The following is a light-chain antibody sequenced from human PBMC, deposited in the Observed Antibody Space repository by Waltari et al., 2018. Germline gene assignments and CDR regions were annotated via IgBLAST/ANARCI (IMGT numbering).Light chain of an antibody. J-gene: IGLJ1*01. CDR3: CSYAGRGTYV. Sequence: QSALTQPASVSGTPGQPITTPRSGTTSDVGSYGLVSWYQQHPGEAPKLLICEVFKRPPDTSSRFSGAKSGSTASLTISGLQPEDEADYYCCSYAGRGTYVFGSGTKVTVL. CDR2: EVF. CDR1: TSDVGSYGL. V-gene: IGLV2-23*02.